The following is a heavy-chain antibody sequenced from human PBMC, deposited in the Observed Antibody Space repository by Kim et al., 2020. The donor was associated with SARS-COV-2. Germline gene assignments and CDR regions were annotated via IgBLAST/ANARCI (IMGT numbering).Heavy chain of an antibody. Sequence: GGSLRLSCVASGFTFDTYAMSWVRQAPGKGLEWVSVISGNGVNKFYADSVRGRFTISRDNSKDTLYLQMNSLRDEDTSLYYCAKVVVMDGYNYYYYYGMDVWGQGTTVTVYS. CDR3: AKVVVMDGYNYYYYYGMDV. V-gene: IGHV3-23*01. J-gene: IGHJ6*02. D-gene: IGHD3-22*01. CDR1: GFTFDTYA. CDR2: ISGNGVNK.